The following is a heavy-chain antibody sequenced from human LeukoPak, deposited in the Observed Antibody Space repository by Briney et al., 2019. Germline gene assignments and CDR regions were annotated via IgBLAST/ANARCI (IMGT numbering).Heavy chain of an antibody. CDR2: VNPKNGGS. CDR3: ARAMGGDNSGYRPFDY. J-gene: IGHJ4*02. D-gene: IGHD3-22*01. CDR1: GYTFTGYY. V-gene: IGHV1-2*02. Sequence: GASVKVSCKASGYTFTGYYMHWVRQAPGQGLEWVGWVNPKNGGSNYAQMLQARVTMTRDTSISTAYMELSSLRSDDTAVYYCARAMGGDNSGYRPFDYRGQGTLVTVSS.